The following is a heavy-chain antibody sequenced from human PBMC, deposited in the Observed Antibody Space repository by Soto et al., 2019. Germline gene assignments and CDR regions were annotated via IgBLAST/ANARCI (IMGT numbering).Heavy chain of an antibody. CDR3: AKEDLIVVVPAAPRPYYFDY. CDR1: GFTFSSYA. Sequence: GGSLRLSCAASGFTFSSYAMSWVRQAPGKGLEWVSAISGSGGSTYYADSVKGRFTISRDNSKNTLYLQMNSLRAEDTAVYYCAKEDLIVVVPAAPRPYYFDYWGQGTLVTSPQ. CDR2: ISGSGGST. J-gene: IGHJ4*02. D-gene: IGHD2-2*01. V-gene: IGHV3-23*01.